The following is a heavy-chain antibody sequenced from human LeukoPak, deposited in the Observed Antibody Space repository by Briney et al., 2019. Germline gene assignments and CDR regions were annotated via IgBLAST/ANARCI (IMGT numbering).Heavy chain of an antibody. D-gene: IGHD3-22*01. CDR1: GGSFSGYY. Sequence: SETLSLTCAVYGGSFSGYYWSWIRQPPGKGLEWIGEINHSGSTNYNPSLKSRVTISVDTSKNQFSLKLSSVTAADTAVYYCARLGHSSGYSEPGRAWGQGTLVTVSS. CDR2: INHSGST. J-gene: IGHJ4*02. CDR3: ARLGHSSGYSEPGRA. V-gene: IGHV4-34*01.